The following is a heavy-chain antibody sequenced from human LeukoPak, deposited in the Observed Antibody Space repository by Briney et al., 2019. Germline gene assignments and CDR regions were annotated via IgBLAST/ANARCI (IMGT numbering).Heavy chain of an antibody. D-gene: IGHD4-17*01. CDR2: ISGSGGST. CDR3: TSDYDYYFDY. Sequence: GGSLRLSCAASGFTFSSYAMCWVRQAPGKGLEWVSAISGSGGSTYYADSVKGRFTISRDNSKNTLYLQMNSLRVEDTAVYYCTSDYDYYFDYWGQGTLVTVSS. V-gene: IGHV3-23*01. J-gene: IGHJ4*02. CDR1: GFTFSSYA.